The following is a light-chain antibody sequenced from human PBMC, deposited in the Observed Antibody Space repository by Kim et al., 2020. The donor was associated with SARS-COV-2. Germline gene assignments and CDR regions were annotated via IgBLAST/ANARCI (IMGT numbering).Light chain of an antibody. V-gene: IGKV1-27*01. J-gene: IGKJ1*01. Sequence: ASVSDRVTNTCRASQGISNYLAWYQQNPGKVPKLLIYATSTLQSGVPSRFSGSGSATDFTLSISTLQPEDVATYYCQRYNSAPRTFGQGTKVELK. CDR2: ATS. CDR1: QGISNY. CDR3: QRYNSAPRT.